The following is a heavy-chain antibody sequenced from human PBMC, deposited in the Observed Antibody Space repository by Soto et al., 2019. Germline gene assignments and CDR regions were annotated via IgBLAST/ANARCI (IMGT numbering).Heavy chain of an antibody. J-gene: IGHJ6*02. CDR2: IWYDGSNK. Sequence: QVQLVESGGGVVQPGRSLRLSWAASGFTFSSYGMHWVRQAPGKGLEWVAVIWYDGSNKYYADSVKGRFTISRDNSKNTLYLQMNSLRAEDTAVYYCARSIAAAGSFGPYYYYGMDVWGQGTTVTVSS. V-gene: IGHV3-33*01. CDR3: ARSIAAAGSFGPYYYYGMDV. D-gene: IGHD6-13*01. CDR1: GFTFSSYG.